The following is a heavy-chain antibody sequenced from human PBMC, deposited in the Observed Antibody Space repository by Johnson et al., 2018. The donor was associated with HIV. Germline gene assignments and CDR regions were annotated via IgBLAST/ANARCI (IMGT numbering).Heavy chain of an antibody. Sequence: QVQLVESGGGLVQPGGSLRLSCAASGFTFSSYAMSWVRQAPGKGLEWVAVISYDGSNKYYADSVKGRFTISRDNSKNSLYLQMNSLRAEDTAVYYCAREQGQQLVHDAFDIWGQGTMVTVSS. V-gene: IGHV3-30*04. D-gene: IGHD6-13*01. J-gene: IGHJ3*02. CDR3: AREQGQQLVHDAFDI. CDR2: ISYDGSNK. CDR1: GFTFSSYA.